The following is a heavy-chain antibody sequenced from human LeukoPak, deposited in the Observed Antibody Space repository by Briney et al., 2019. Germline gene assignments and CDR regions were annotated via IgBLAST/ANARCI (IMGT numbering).Heavy chain of an antibody. CDR3: ASQKPPLGSYPNRFDY. D-gene: IGHD1-26*01. J-gene: IGHJ4*02. CDR1: GFTFSDYY. CDR2: ISSSGSTI. V-gene: IGHV3-11*01. Sequence: PGGSLRLSCAASGFTFSDYYMSWIRQAPGKGLEWVSYISSSGSTIYYADSVEGRFTISRDNAKNSLYLQMNSLRAEDTAVYYCASQKPPLGSYPNRFDYWGQGTLVTVSS.